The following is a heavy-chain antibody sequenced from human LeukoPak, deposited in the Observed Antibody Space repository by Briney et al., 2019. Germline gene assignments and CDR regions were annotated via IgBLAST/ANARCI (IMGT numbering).Heavy chain of an antibody. CDR1: GFTFSSYG. Sequence: GGSLRLSCAASGFTFSSYGMHWVRQAPGKGLEWVAVISYDGSNKYYADSVKGRFTISRDNSKSTLYVQMNSLRAEDTAVYYCAKRSSNDAFDIWGQGTMVTVSS. J-gene: IGHJ3*02. V-gene: IGHV3-30*18. CDR2: ISYDGSNK. CDR3: AKRSSNDAFDI. D-gene: IGHD6-13*01.